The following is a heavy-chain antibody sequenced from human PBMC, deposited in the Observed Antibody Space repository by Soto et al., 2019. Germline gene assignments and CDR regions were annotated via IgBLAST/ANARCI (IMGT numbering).Heavy chain of an antibody. Sequence: EVQLLDSGGGLVQPGGSLRLSCAASGYSFSTYAMSWVRQAPGKGLEWVSAISGSGDTTYYADSVKGRFTISRDNSKNPVYLQMNSLRAEDTAVYYCAKETLASAYADYWGQGTLVTVSS. J-gene: IGHJ4*02. V-gene: IGHV3-23*01. D-gene: IGHD2-2*01. CDR1: GYSFSTYA. CDR2: ISGSGDTT. CDR3: AKETLASAYADY.